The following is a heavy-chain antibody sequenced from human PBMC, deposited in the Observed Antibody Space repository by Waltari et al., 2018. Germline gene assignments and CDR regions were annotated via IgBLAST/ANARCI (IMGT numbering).Heavy chain of an antibody. Sequence: EVQVVESGGGVVQPGGSLRLSCLTSGFSFSSFTMNWVGQAPGKVLEWVSSIRPNSIKTYYLESVRGRFSIARDNARNSLYLQMDSLRVEDSAVYYCASDPSMQHVAAGGYWGQGTLVTVSS. D-gene: IGHD2-8*01. J-gene: IGHJ4*02. CDR1: GFSFSSFT. V-gene: IGHV3-21*01. CDR3: ASDPSMQHVAAGGY. CDR2: IRPNSIKT.